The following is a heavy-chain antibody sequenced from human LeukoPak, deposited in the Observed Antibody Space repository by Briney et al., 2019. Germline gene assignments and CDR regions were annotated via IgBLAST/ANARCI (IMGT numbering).Heavy chain of an antibody. V-gene: IGHV6-1*01. Sequence: SQTLSLTCAISGDSVSSTNAAWAWIRQSPSGGLEWLGRTYYRSKWYSDYALFVKGRITINPDTSRNQFSLQLNSVTPEDRAVYFCARGSTVTGYYFDYWGQGTLVTVSS. J-gene: IGHJ4*02. D-gene: IGHD4-17*01. CDR3: ARGSTVTGYYFDY. CDR2: TYYRSKWYS. CDR1: GDSVSSTNAA.